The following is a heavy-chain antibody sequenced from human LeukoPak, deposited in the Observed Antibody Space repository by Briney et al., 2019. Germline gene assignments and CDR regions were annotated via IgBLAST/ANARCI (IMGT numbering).Heavy chain of an antibody. CDR1: GFTFSSYG. J-gene: IGHJ6*03. D-gene: IGHD5-18*01. Sequence: GGPLRLSCAASGFTFSSYGMHWVRQAPGKGLEWVAFIRYDGSNKYYADSVKGRFTISRDNSKNTLYLQMNSLRAEDTAVYYCARDRVDTAMVTSGYYYYMDVWGKGTTVTVSS. CDR3: ARDRVDTAMVTSGYYYYMDV. CDR2: IRYDGSNK. V-gene: IGHV3-30*02.